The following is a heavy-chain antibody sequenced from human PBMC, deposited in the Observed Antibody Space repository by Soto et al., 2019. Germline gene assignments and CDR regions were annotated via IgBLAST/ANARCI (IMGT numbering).Heavy chain of an antibody. Sequence: EVQLLESGGGLVQPGGSLRLCCAASGFTFSSYAMSWVRQAPGKGLEWVSAISGSGGSTYYADSVKGRFTISRDNSKNTLYLQMNSMRAEDTAVYYCAARRRYYDFWSGSDYWGQGTLVTVSS. CDR3: AARRRYYDFWSGSDY. CDR1: GFTFSSYA. D-gene: IGHD3-3*01. V-gene: IGHV3-23*01. CDR2: ISGSGGST. J-gene: IGHJ4*02.